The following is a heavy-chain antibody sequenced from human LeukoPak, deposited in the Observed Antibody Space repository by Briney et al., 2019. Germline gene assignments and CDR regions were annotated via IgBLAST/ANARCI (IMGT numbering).Heavy chain of an antibody. D-gene: IGHD2-15*01. CDR1: GFTIDSFY. CDR3: ARASPGVVFNYFDY. Sequence: GSLRLSFVSSGFTIDSFYMGWVRQAPGKGLELGANIDEAGKDRYYADSVKGRFTISRDNTKNSVFLDMTSLRVEDTATYFCARASPGVVFNYFDYWGQGALVPVSS. CDR2: IDEAGKDR. J-gene: IGHJ4*01. V-gene: IGHV3-7*01.